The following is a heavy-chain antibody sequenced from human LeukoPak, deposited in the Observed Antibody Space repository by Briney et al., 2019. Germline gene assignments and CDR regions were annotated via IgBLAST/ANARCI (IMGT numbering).Heavy chain of an antibody. CDR2: ISSGGSDI. Sequence: GGSLRLSCAASGFNFSDSYMSWIRQSPGKGLEWVSHISSGGSDINYADSVKGRFTISRDNAKNSLYLQMNSLRAEDTAVYYCAREPTVDYFDYWGQGTLVTVSS. CDR1: GFNFSDSY. V-gene: IGHV3-11*06. J-gene: IGHJ4*02. D-gene: IGHD4-23*01. CDR3: AREPTVDYFDY.